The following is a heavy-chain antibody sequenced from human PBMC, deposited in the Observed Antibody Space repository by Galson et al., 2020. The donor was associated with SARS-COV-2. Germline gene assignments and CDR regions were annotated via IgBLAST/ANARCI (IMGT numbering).Heavy chain of an antibody. Sequence: SETLSLTCTVSGGSISSSSYYWGWIRQPPGQGLEWIGSIYYSGSTYYNPSLKSRVTISVDTSKNQFSLKLSSVTAADTAVYYCARRVISMVRGVITSYFDYWGQGTLVTVSS. V-gene: IGHV4-39*01. D-gene: IGHD3-10*01. J-gene: IGHJ4*02. CDR3: ARRVISMVRGVITSYFDY. CDR1: GGSISSSSYY. CDR2: IYYSGST.